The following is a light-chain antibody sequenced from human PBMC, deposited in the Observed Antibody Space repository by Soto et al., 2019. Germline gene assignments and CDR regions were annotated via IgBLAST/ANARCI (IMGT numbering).Light chain of an antibody. V-gene: IGKV3-20*01. CDR2: GAS. J-gene: IGKJ1*01. CDR1: QSVSSSY. CDR3: QQYGSSPCT. Sequence: EIVLTQSPGTLSLSPGERATLSCRASQSVSSSYLAWYQQKPGQAPRPLIYGASSRAIGIPDRFSGSGSGTDFTLTISRLEPEDFSVYYCQQYGSSPCTCGQGTKVEI.